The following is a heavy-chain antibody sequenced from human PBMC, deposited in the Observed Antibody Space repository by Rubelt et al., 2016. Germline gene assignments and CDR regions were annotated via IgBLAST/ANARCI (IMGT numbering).Heavy chain of an antibody. Sequence: QVQLVQSGAEVKKPGASVKVSCKFSGYTLTELSMHWVRQAPGTGLEWMGGFDPEDGETIYAQKFQGRVAMTGDTATDTAYMELSSLRSEDTAGYYCARGDATVTRSYWYFDLWGRGTLVTVSS. CDR3: ARGDATVTRSYWYFDL. V-gene: IGHV1-24*01. CDR2: FDPEDGET. CDR1: GYTLTELS. J-gene: IGHJ2*01. D-gene: IGHD4-17*01.